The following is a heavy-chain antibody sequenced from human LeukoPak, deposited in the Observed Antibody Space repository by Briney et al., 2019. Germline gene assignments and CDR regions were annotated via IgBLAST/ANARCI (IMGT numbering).Heavy chain of an antibody. J-gene: IGHJ4*02. CDR3: ARYHTSGWNYFDY. CDR1: GLTISNCA. D-gene: IGHD6-19*01. V-gene: IGHV3-23*01. Sequence: GGSLRLSCAASGLTISNCAMTWVRQAPGMGLEWVSGITGSGDNTYYADSVKGRFTITRDNSKNTLYLQMNSLRVDDTAVYYCARYHTSGWNYFDYWGQGTLVSVSS. CDR2: ITGSGDNT.